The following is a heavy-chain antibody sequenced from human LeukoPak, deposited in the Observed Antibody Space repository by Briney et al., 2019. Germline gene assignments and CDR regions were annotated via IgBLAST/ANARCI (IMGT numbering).Heavy chain of an antibody. CDR3: ARDFHTYYYDSSGLDY. CDR1: GFTFSDYY. D-gene: IGHD3-22*01. Sequence: AGGSLRLSCAASGFTFSDYYMSWIRQAPGKGLEWVSYISSSGSTIYYADSVKGRFTISRDNAKNSLYLQMNSLRAEDTAVYYCARDFHTYYYDSSGLDYWGQGTLVTVSS. CDR2: ISSSGSTI. V-gene: IGHV3-11*01. J-gene: IGHJ4*02.